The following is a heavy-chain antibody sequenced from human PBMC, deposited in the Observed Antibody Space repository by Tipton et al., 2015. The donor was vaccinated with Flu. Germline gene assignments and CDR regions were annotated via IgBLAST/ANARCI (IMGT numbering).Heavy chain of an antibody. CDR3: ARDSVRDGYKYYYGMDV. Sequence: QVQLVQSGGGLVKPGGSLRLSCAASGFTFSDYYMSWIRQAPGKGLEWVSYISSSGSTIYYADSGKGRFTISRDNAKNSLYLQMNSLRAEDTAVYYCARDSVRDGYKYYYGMDVWGQGTTVTVSS. D-gene: IGHD5-24*01. J-gene: IGHJ6*02. V-gene: IGHV3-11*01. CDR1: GFTFSDYY. CDR2: ISSSGSTI.